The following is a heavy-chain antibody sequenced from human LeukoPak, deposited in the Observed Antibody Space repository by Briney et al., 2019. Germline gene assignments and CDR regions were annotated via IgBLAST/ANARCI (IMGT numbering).Heavy chain of an antibody. CDR2: LSHDGGTK. J-gene: IGHJ4*02. CDR3: ARDSHTHYFDS. D-gene: IGHD2-15*01. V-gene: IGHV3-30-3*01. Sequence: GGSLRLSCAASGFTFNNYAMNWVRQAPGKGLVWVAALSHDGGTKYYADSVKGRFTSSRDNSKNTLYLQMNSLRAEDTAVYYCARDSHTHYFDSWGQGTLVTVSS. CDR1: GFTFNNYA.